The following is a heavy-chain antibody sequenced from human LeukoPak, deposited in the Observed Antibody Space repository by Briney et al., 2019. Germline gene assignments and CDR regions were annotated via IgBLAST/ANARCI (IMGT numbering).Heavy chain of an antibody. CDR3: ARSSINDN. V-gene: IGHV3-48*03. CDR2: ISSRGETV. Sequence: GGSLRLSCLTSGFTFSTNAMTWIRQAPGKGLEWVSYISSRGETVNYADSVRGRFTISRDNAQNSLHLQMNSLRVEDTAVYYCARSSINDNWGQGTLVTVSS. D-gene: IGHD2-21*01. CDR1: GFTFSTNA. J-gene: IGHJ4*02.